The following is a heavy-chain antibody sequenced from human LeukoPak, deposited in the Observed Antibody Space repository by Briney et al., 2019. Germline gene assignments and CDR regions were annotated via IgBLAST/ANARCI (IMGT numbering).Heavy chain of an antibody. Sequence: PSETLSLTCTVSGGSISSYYWSWIRQPPGKGLEWIGYIYYSGSTNYNPSLTSRVTISVDTSKNQFSLKLSSVTAADTAVYYCARDNWSLRSGSNFDYWGQGTLVTVSS. CDR1: GGSISSYY. CDR3: ARDNWSLRSGSNFDY. J-gene: IGHJ4*02. CDR2: IYYSGST. V-gene: IGHV4-59*01. D-gene: IGHD3-10*02.